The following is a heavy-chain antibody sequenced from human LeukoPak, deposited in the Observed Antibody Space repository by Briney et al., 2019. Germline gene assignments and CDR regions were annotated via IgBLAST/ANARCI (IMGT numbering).Heavy chain of an antibody. V-gene: IGHV1-8*01. CDR1: GYTFTSYD. Sequence: ASVKVSFKASGYTFTSYDINWVRQATGQGLEWMGWMNPNSGNTGYAQKFQGRVTMNRNTSISTAYMELSSLRSEDTAVYYCARGTSRTPYYYYYMDVWGKGTTVTVSS. CDR2: MNPNSGNT. J-gene: IGHJ6*03. CDR3: ARGTSRTPYYYYYMDV.